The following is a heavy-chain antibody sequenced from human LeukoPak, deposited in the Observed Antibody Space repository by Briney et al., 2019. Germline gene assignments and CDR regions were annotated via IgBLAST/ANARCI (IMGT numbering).Heavy chain of an antibody. Sequence: GGSLRLSCAASGFTFDDYAMHWVRQAPGKGLEWVSGISWNSGSIGYADSVKGRFTISRDNAKNSLYLQMNSLRAEDTALYYCATAGGYDQRGGYWGQGTLVTVSS. CDR1: GFTFDDYA. D-gene: IGHD5-12*01. CDR3: ATAGGYDQRGGY. J-gene: IGHJ4*02. CDR2: ISWNSGSI. V-gene: IGHV3-9*01.